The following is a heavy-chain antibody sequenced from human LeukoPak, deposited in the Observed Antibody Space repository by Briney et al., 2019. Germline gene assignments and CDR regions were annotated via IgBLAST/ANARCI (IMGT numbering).Heavy chain of an antibody. V-gene: IGHV4-34*01. J-gene: IGHJ3*02. CDR1: GDSFNTYY. CDR2: VSHRGTT. CDR3: AKKRRRGYYLNSAFDM. Sequence: SETLSLTCSVNGDSFNTYYWSWIRQPPGRALEWIGEVSHRGTTSYSPSLKSRVTISVETSKNQFSLSVKSVTAADTAIYYCAKKRRRGYYLNSAFDMWGQGTMVTVSS. D-gene: IGHD3-3*01.